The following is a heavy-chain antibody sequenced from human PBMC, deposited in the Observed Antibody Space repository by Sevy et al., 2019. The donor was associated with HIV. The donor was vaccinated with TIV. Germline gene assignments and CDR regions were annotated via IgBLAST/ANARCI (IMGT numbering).Heavy chain of an antibody. CDR3: ARGRGIRYFADY. D-gene: IGHD3-9*01. Sequence: ASVKVSCKASGYTFTSYDINWVRQATGQGLEWMGWMNPNSGNTGYAQKFQGRVTMTRNTSISTAYMELSSLRSEDTAVYYCARGRGIRYFADYWGQGTLVTVSS. CDR1: GYTFTSYD. CDR2: MNPNSGNT. J-gene: IGHJ4*02. V-gene: IGHV1-8*01.